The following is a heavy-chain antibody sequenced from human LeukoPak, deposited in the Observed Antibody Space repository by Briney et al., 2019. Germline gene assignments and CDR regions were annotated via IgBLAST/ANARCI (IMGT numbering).Heavy chain of an antibody. CDR1: GGSISGYY. V-gene: IGHV4-59*12. D-gene: IGHD6-6*01. CDR2: IYSSGST. Sequence: PSETLSLTCTVSGGSISGYYWTWIRQPPGKGLEWIGYIYSSGSTKYNPSLKSPITISVDTSKNQLSLKLSSVTAADTAVYYCARDYSSWSFDYWGQGTLVTVSS. J-gene: IGHJ4*02. CDR3: ARDYSSWSFDY.